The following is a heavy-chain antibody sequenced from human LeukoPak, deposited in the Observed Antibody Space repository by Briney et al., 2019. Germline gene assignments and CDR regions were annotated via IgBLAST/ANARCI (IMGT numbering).Heavy chain of an antibody. CDR2: ITGSSDYI. V-gene: IGHV3-21*01. CDR1: GFTFRRYS. D-gene: IGHD3-10*01. J-gene: IGHJ4*02. CDR3: AKFKGHYGDSEYYFDY. Sequence: GGSLRLSCAACGFTFRRYSVNWVRQAPGKGLEWVSGITGSSDYIFYADSVRGRFTISRDNAKNSLYLQMNSLRAEDTAVYYCAKFKGHYGDSEYYFDYWGQGTLVTVSS.